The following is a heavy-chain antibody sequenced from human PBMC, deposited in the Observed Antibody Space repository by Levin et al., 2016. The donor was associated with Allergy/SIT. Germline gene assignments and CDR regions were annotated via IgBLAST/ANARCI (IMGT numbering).Heavy chain of an antibody. Sequence: GESLKISCAASGFTFSDHYMSWIRQAPGKGLEWVGYISSSSTYTKYADSVRGRFTISRDNAKNSLDLQMNSLRADDTAVYYCARDPQGMVDSGYRSFDHYYSMDAWGQGTTVTVSS. CDR1: GFTFSDHY. CDR2: ISSSSTYT. D-gene: IGHD3-22*01. CDR3: ARDPQGMVDSGYRSFDHYYSMDA. J-gene: IGHJ6*02. V-gene: IGHV3-11*05.